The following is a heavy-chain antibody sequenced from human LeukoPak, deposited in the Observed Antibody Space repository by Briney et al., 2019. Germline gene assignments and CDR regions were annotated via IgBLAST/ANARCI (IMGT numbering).Heavy chain of an antibody. J-gene: IGHJ4*02. CDR2: IRGSGGTK. Sequence: GGSLRLSCAASGFTLSSYARSWVRQAPEGGLEWVAAIRGSGGTKYYADSVKGRVTISRDNSKNTLYLEMNSLRAEDTAVYYCAKDVYYDSSGYFASWGQGTLVTVSS. CDR1: GFTLSSYA. V-gene: IGHV3-23*01. CDR3: AKDVYYDSSGYFAS. D-gene: IGHD3-22*01.